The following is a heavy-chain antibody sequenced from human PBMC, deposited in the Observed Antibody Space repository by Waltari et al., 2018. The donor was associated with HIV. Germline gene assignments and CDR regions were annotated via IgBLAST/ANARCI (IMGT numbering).Heavy chain of an antibody. J-gene: IGHJ3*02. CDR2: ISPDENER. CDR1: TFTFRDFW. CDR3: VRNSNIYPHAFDI. D-gene: IGHD3-22*01. V-gene: IGHV3-7*01. Sequence: EAQLVESGGGLVQPGGSLRLSCAASTFTFRDFWISWVRQPPGKGLEWLANISPDENERCYVDSLRGRLTISRDNAKKSLYLQMNSVGAEDTGVFYWVRNSNIYPHAFDIWGQGTIVTVSS.